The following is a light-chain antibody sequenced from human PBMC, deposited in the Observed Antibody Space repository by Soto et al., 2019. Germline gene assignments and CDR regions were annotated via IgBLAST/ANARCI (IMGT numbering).Light chain of an antibody. Sequence: DIQMTQSPLSLSASVGDRVTITCRASESITSYLNWYQQKPGKAPKLLIYAASSLHTGVPSRFSGSGFGTDFTLTISSLEPEDFAVYYCQQRTDRPPWTFGQGTKVDIK. V-gene: IGKV1-39*01. CDR2: AAS. CDR3: QQRTDRPPWT. J-gene: IGKJ1*01. CDR1: ESITSY.